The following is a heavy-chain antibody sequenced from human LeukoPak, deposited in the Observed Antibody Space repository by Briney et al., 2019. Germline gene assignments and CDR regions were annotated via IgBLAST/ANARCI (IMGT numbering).Heavy chain of an antibody. CDR3: ARDLKLFDY. J-gene: IGHJ4*02. CDR1: GFTFSSYA. Sequence: GGSPRLSCAASGFTFSSYAMHWVRQAPGKGLEWVAVISYDGSNKYYADSVKGRFTISRDNSKNTLYLQMNSLRAEDTAVYYCARDLKLFDYWGQGTLVTVS. CDR2: ISYDGSNK. V-gene: IGHV3-30*04.